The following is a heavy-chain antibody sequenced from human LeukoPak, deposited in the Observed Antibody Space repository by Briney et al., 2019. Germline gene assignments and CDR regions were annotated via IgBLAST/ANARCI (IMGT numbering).Heavy chain of an antibody. D-gene: IGHD3-10*01. Sequence: SETLSLTCTVSGASINSGGYYWNWIRQHPGKGLEWIGYISYSGITYYNPSLKSRVTISVDTSKNQFSLKLSSVTAADTAVYYCARERAHYYGSGSYYTLFDYWGQGTLVTVSS. J-gene: IGHJ4*02. CDR1: GASINSGGYY. CDR3: ARERAHYYGSGSYYTLFDY. V-gene: IGHV4-31*03. CDR2: ISYSGIT.